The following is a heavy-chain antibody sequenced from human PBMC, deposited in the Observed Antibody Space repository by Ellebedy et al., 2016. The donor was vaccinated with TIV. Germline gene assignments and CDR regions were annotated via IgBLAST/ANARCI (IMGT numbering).Heavy chain of an antibody. Sequence: AASVKVSCKASGYTFTNYDIMWVRQATGQGLEWMGSMNPKSENGCFAQTFQGRVTMTSDTSMSTAYMELSSLRPEDTAVYSCARSSDMDYNYYGMDVWGQGTTVIVSS. D-gene: IGHD3-9*01. CDR1: GYTFTNYD. CDR3: ARSSDMDYNYYGMDV. CDR2: MNPKSENG. J-gene: IGHJ6*01. V-gene: IGHV1-8*01.